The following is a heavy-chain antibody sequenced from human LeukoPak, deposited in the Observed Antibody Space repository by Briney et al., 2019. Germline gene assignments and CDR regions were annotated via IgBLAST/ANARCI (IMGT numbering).Heavy chain of an antibody. V-gene: IGHV3-30*04. CDR3: ARGSLGATPTNYFGY. CDR2: ISYDGSKK. D-gene: IGHD1-1*01. CDR1: GFTFDSYV. J-gene: IGHJ4*02. Sequence: GGSLRLSCAASGFTFDSYVVHWVRQAPGKGLEWVAAISYDGSKKYYADSVKGRFTISRDNFKNTLYLQMNSLGTDDTAVYYCARGSLGATPTNYFGYWGQGTLVTVSS.